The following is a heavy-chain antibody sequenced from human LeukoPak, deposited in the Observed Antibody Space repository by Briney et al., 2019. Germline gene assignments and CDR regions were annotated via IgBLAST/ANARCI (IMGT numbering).Heavy chain of an antibody. CDR2: INQSGNT. J-gene: IGHJ4*02. CDR3: AREGDYGGEAVSFDL. CDR1: GGSISISSYY. Sequence: SETLSLTCTVSGGSISISSYYWGWIRQPPGKGLEWIAEINQSGNTKYNPSLKSRVTISRDTSKMHFSLHLTSVTAADTAIYYCAREGDYGGEAVSFDLWGQGTLVTVSS. V-gene: IGHV4-39*02. D-gene: IGHD4-23*01.